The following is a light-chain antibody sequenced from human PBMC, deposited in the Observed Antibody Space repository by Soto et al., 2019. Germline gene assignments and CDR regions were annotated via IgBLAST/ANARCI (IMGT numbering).Light chain of an antibody. CDR2: EVS. Sequence: QSALTQPASVSGSPGQSITISCTGTSSDVGGYNYVSWYQQHPGKVPKLILYEVSSRPSGVSTRFSGSKSGNTASLAISGLQAEXEADYYCSSYTTSSTQVFGGGTKLTV. J-gene: IGLJ3*02. V-gene: IGLV2-14*01. CDR1: SSDVGGYNY. CDR3: SSYTTSSTQV.